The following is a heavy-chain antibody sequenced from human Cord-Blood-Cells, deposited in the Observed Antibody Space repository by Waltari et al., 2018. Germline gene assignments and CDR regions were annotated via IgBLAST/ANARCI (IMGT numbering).Heavy chain of an antibody. J-gene: IGHJ1*01. CDR2: ISAYNRNT. V-gene: IGHV1-18*04. D-gene: IGHD6-6*01. CDR1: GYTFTSYG. Sequence: QVQLVQSGAEVKKPGASVKVSCKASGYTFTSYGISWVRQAPGQGLEWMGWISAYNRNTNYAQKRQGRVTMTTDTSTSTAYRELRSLRSDDTAVYYCARDPASYSSSWDFQHWGQGTLVTVSS. CDR3: ARDPASYSSSWDFQH.